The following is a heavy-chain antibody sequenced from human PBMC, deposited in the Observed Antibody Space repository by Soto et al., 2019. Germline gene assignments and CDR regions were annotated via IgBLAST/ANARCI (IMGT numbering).Heavy chain of an antibody. Sequence: PSETLSLTCTVSGGSISSYYWSWIRQPPGKGLEWIGYIYYSGSTNYNPSLKSRVTISVDTSKNQFSLKLSSVTAADTAVYYCAREFYYGSGSYMSTPLAPYYYYYGMDVWGQGATVTVSS. CDR3: AREFYYGSGSYMSTPLAPYYYYYGMDV. V-gene: IGHV4-59*12. D-gene: IGHD3-10*01. CDR1: GGSISSYY. J-gene: IGHJ6*02. CDR2: IYYSGST.